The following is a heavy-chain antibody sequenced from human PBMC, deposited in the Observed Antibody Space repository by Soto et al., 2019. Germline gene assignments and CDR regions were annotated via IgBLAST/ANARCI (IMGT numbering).Heavy chain of an antibody. CDR3: ARGYCSGGSCYSWPNYYYMDV. J-gene: IGHJ6*03. CDR1: GGTFSSYT. Sequence: SVKVSCKASGGTFSSYTISWVRQAPGQGLEWMGRIIPILGIANYAQKFQGRVTITADKSTSTAYMELSSLRSEDTAVYYCARGYCSGGSCYSWPNYYYMDVWGKGTTVTVSS. V-gene: IGHV1-69*02. CDR2: IIPILGIA. D-gene: IGHD2-15*01.